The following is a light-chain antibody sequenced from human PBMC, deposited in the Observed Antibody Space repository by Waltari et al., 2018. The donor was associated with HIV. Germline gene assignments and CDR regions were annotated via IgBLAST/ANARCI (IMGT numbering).Light chain of an antibody. V-gene: IGLV3-21*04. CDR3: QVWDSSSDAYV. CDR2: YGS. CDR1: NVGSKS. J-gene: IGLJ1*01. Sequence: SYVLAQPPSVSVAPGKTARITCGGTNVGSKSVHWYQQKPGQAPVVVIYYGSDRPSGIPERFSGSNSGNTATLTISRVEAGDEADYYCQVWDSSSDAYVFGTGTKVTVL.